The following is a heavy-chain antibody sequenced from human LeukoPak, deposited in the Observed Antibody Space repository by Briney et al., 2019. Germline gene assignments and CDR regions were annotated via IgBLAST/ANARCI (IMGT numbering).Heavy chain of an antibody. CDR1: DDSITMYY. CDR2: IYYSGST. V-gene: IGHV4-59*01. D-gene: IGHD3-22*01. CDR3: ARFGGYYSYYFDY. Sequence: SETLSLTCTVSDDSITMYYWSWIRQPPGKGLEWIGYIYYSGSTNYNPSLKSRVTISVDTSKNQFSLKLSSVTAADTAVYYCARFGGYYSYYFDYWGQGTLVTVSS. J-gene: IGHJ4*02.